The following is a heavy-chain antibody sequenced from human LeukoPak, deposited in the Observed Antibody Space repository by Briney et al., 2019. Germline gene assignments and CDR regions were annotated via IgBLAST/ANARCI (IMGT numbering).Heavy chain of an antibody. V-gene: IGHV4-59*01. Sequence: PSETLSLTCTVSGGSISSYYWSWIRQPPGKGLEWIGYIYYSGSTNYNPSLKSRVTISVDTSKNQFSLKLSSVTAADTAVYYCAREAPYYDSSGYYYVAFDIWGQGTMVTVSS. CDR3: AREAPYYDSSGYYYVAFDI. CDR2: IYYSGST. CDR1: GGSISSYY. D-gene: IGHD3-22*01. J-gene: IGHJ3*02.